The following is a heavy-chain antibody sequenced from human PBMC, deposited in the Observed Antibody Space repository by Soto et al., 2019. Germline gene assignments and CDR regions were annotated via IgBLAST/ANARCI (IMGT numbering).Heavy chain of an antibody. CDR1: GYTFTSYG. Sequence: QVQLVQSGAEVKKPGASVKVSCKASGYTFTSYGISWVRHDPGQGLEWMGWFSAYNGNTNHAQKHQGRVTMTTDTSTSSAYMELRSLRSDDTAVYYCARDAAVGLFDYWGQGTLVTVSS. CDR3: ARDAAVGLFDY. J-gene: IGHJ4*02. V-gene: IGHV1-18*01. CDR2: FSAYNGNT. D-gene: IGHD1-26*01.